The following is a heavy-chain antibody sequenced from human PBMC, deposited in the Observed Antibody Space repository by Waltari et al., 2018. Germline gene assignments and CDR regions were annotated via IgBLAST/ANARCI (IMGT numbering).Heavy chain of an antibody. V-gene: IGHV3-7*01. Sequence: EVQLVESGGGLVQPGGSLRPSCAASGFTLISNCMCWVRPAPGKGLEWVANIKQDGSEKYYVDSVKGRFTISRDNAKNSLYLQMNSLRAEDTAVYYCAREVYCGGDCYPFDYWGQGTLVTVSS. CDR3: AREVYCGGDCYPFDY. CDR1: GFTLISNC. J-gene: IGHJ4*02. D-gene: IGHD2-21*01. CDR2: IKQDGSEK.